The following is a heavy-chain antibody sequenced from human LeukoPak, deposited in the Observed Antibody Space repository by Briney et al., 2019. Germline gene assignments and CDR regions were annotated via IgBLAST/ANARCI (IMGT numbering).Heavy chain of an antibody. Sequence: PSETLSLTCTVSGGSISSSSYYWGWIRQPPGKGLEWIGSIEYIGSTYYNPSLKSRVTIFVDTYKNQFSLKVSSVTAADTAVYYCASPWGYSYDNFDFDYWGQGTLVTVSS. CDR1: GGSISSSSYY. CDR3: ASPWGYSYDNFDFDY. J-gene: IGHJ4*02. D-gene: IGHD5-18*01. CDR2: IEYIGST. V-gene: IGHV4-39*01.